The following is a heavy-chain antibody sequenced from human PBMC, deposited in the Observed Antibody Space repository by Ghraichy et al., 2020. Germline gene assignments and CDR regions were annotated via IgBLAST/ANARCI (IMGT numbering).Heavy chain of an antibody. J-gene: IGHJ4*02. CDR3: VRRAVPTDPGAFDY. D-gene: IGHD2-2*01. CDR1: GFTFSGYS. Sequence: GESLRLSCAASGFTFSGYSLHWVRQAPGNGLEWVTVVSFDGNTKFYADSVKGRFTISRDNFQNTLYLQMNNLRPEDTAVYYCVRRAVPTDPGAFDYWGQGTQVTVSS. CDR2: VSFDGNTK. V-gene: IGHV3-30-3*01.